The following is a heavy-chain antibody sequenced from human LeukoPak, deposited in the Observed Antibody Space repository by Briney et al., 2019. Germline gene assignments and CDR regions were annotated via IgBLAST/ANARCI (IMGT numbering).Heavy chain of an antibody. J-gene: IGHJ4*02. CDR3: ARAGEVVGATSFY. V-gene: IGHV3-23*01. D-gene: IGHD1-26*01. CDR1: GFTFTKYG. Sequence: PGGSLRLSCAASGFTFTKYGMTWVRQAPGKGLEWVSAITGSGGETYYADSVKGRFTISRDNSKNTLYLQMNSLRAEDTAVYYCARAGEVVGATSFYWGQGTLVTVSS. CDR2: ITGSGGET.